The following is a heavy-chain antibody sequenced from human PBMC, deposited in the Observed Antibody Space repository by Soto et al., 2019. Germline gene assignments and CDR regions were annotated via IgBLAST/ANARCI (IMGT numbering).Heavy chain of an antibody. CDR3: ARLGGYYQSLDT. CDR2: VYYTGTT. D-gene: IGHD3-22*01. J-gene: IGHJ5*02. CDR1: GGSIDSYY. Sequence: QVQLQESGPGLVKPSETLSLTCTVSGGSIDSYYWTWIRQPPGKGLEWIGYVYYTGTTTYSPSLTGGVTISLYTSMNQISLKLSSVTAADTAFYYCARLGGYYQSLDTWGQGTLGTVSS. V-gene: IGHV4-59*08.